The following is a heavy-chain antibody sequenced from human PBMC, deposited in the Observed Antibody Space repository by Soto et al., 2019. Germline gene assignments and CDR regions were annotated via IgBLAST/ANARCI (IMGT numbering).Heavy chain of an antibody. D-gene: IGHD3-16*01. V-gene: IGHV3-48*02. Sequence: EVQLVESGGRLVQPGGSLRLSCAASGFTLSSYSMNWARQAPGKGLEWVSYISSSSSTIYYADSVKGRFTISRDNAKNSLYLQMNSLRDEDTAVYDCVRGGALKIEYWGQGTLVTVSS. CDR3: VRGGALKIEY. J-gene: IGHJ4*02. CDR1: GFTLSSYS. CDR2: ISSSSSTI.